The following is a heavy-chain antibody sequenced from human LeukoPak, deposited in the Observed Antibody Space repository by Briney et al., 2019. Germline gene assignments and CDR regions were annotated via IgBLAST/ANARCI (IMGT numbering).Heavy chain of an antibody. CDR3: AKDIIGTSLGGVFDY. V-gene: IGHV3-9*01. J-gene: IGHJ4*02. D-gene: IGHD2-2*01. CDR2: ISWNSGSI. Sequence: GGSLRLSCVTSGFTFSNYCMAWVRQTTGRGLEWVSGISWNSGSIGYADSVKGRFTISRDNAKNSLYLQMNSLRAEDTALYYCAKDIIGTSLGGVFDYWGQGTLVTVSS. CDR1: GFTFSNYC.